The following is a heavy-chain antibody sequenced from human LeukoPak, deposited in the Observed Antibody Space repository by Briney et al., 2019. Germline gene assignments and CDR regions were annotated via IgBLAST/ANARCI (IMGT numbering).Heavy chain of an antibody. D-gene: IGHD6-19*01. V-gene: IGHV3-21*06. J-gene: IGHJ4*02. Sequence: TGGSLRLSCAASGFTFSNYAMSWIRQAPGKGLEWVASISGGSTYIFYSPSVGGRVYPGSRGGRRFTVSRDDAKNTLFLQMNSLSAEDAAVYYCASSSSGWSRIDYWGQGTLVTVSS. CDR1: GFTFSNYA. CDR2: ISGGSTYI. CDR3: ASSSSGWSRIDY.